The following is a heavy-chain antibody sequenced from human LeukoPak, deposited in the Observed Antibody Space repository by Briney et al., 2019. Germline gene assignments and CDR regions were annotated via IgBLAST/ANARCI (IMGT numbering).Heavy chain of an antibody. CDR2: VYSSGST. CDR1: GGSISSSTYY. V-gene: IGHV4-61*02. J-gene: IGHJ3*02. Sequence: PSQTLSLTCTVSGGSISSSTYYWSWIRQPAGKGLEWIGRVYSSGSTDYNPSLKSRVTMSIDKSKNQFSLNLTSVTAEDTALYYCARDGVVYCLDTTCSDAFDIWGQGTMVTVSS. CDR3: ARDGVVYCLDTTCSDAFDI. D-gene: IGHD2-8*02.